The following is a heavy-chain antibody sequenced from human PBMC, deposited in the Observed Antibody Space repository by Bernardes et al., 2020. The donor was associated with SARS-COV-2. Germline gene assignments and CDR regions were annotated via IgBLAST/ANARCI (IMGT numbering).Heavy chain of an antibody. CDR2: IYSGGNT. Sequence: GGSLRLSCAASGFTVSNNYMNWVRQAPGKGLEWVSIIYSGGNTYYADSVKGRFTIYRDNSKNTLFLQMNSLRAEDTAVYYCARDSAFEYQLPLGGREYYYGSDVWGQGTTVTVSS. CDR3: ARDSAFEYQLPLGGREYYYGSDV. D-gene: IGHD2-2*01. J-gene: IGHJ6*02. V-gene: IGHV3-66*01. CDR1: GFTVSNNY.